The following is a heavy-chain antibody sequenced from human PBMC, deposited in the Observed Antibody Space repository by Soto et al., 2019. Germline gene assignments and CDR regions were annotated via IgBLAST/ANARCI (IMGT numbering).Heavy chain of an antibody. D-gene: IGHD3-3*01. J-gene: IGHJ6*02. CDR2: ISYDGSKI. CDR3: ARVSGFYFYAMDV. CDR1: GFTFNTYT. Sequence: QVQLVESGGGVVQPGGSLRLSCAASGFTFNTYTIDWVRQVPGKGLEWVAVISYDGSKIFYADSVKGRFTISRDNSKNTLYLQLNSLRPEDTAIYHCARVSGFYFYAMDVWGQGTSGTVSS. V-gene: IGHV3-30*01.